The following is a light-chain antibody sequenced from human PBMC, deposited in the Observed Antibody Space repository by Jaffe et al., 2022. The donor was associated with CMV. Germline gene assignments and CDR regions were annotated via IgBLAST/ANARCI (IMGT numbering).Light chain of an antibody. CDR2: DVT. J-gene: IGLJ1*01. CDR1: SSDVGGYNY. Sequence: QSALTQPASVSGSPGQSVTISCTGTSSDVGGYNYVSWYQQHPGQAPKLMIYDVTNRPSGISYRFSGSKSGNTASLTISGLQAEDEADYYCSSYTTSTTRVFGTGTKVTVL. V-gene: IGLV2-14*03. CDR3: SSYTTSTTRV.